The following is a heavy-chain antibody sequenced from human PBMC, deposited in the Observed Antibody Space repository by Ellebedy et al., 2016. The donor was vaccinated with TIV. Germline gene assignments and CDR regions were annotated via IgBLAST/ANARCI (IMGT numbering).Heavy chain of an antibody. CDR1: GGTFSSYA. CDR2: IIPIFGTA. Sequence: AASVKVSCKASGGTFSSYAISWVRQAPGQGLEWMGGIIPIFGTANYAQKFQGRVTITADESTSTAYMELSSLRSEDTAVYYCAREGSDLAAAGLYDPWGQGTLVTVSS. V-gene: IGHV1-69*13. CDR3: AREGSDLAAAGLYDP. J-gene: IGHJ5*02. D-gene: IGHD6-13*01.